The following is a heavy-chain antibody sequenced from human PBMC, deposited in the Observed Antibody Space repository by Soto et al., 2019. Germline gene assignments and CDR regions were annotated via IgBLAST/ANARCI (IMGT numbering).Heavy chain of an antibody. Sequence: PSETLSLTCTVSGGSISSGDYYWSWIRQPPGKGLEWIGYIYYSGSTYYNPSLKSRVTISVDTSKNQFSLKLSSVTAADTAVYYCARISTLARYRGYYYYGMDVWGQGTTVTVSS. CDR3: ARISTLARYRGYYYYGMDV. V-gene: IGHV4-30-4*01. CDR2: IYYSGST. CDR1: GGSISSGDYY. J-gene: IGHJ6*02. D-gene: IGHD2-2*01.